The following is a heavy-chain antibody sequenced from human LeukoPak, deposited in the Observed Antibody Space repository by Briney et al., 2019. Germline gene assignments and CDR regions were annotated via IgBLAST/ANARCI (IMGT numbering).Heavy chain of an antibody. J-gene: IGHJ6*02. CDR1: GGSISSYY. D-gene: IGHD3-10*01. V-gene: IGHV4-59*08. CDR3: ARHLSYYGSGSYYNSRNYYYGMDV. CDR2: IYYSGST. Sequence: SETLSLTCTVSGGSISSYYWSWIRQPPGKGLEWIGYIYYSGSTNYNPSLKSRVTILVDTSKNQFSLKLSSVTAADTAVYYCARHLSYYGSGSYYNSRNYYYGMDVWGQGTTVTVSS.